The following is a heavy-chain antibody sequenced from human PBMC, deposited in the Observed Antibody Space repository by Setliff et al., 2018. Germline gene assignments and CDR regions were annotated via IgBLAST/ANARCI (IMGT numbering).Heavy chain of an antibody. Sequence: GGSLRLSCAASGFTFSGSAMYWVRQASGKGLEWVGRIRSKSDSYATIYAASVRGRFTNSRDDSKNTAYLQMNSLKTEDTAVYYCAAAPAGSDVFDMWGQGTMVTVSS. V-gene: IGHV3-73*01. D-gene: IGHD6-13*01. J-gene: IGHJ3*02. CDR3: AAAPAGSDVFDM. CDR2: IRSKSDSYAT. CDR1: GFTFSGSA.